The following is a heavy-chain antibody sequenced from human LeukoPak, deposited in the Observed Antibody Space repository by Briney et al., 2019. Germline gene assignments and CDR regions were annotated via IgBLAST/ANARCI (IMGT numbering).Heavy chain of an antibody. CDR3: ARNFTMIPDDF. D-gene: IGHD3-22*01. CDR1: GFTFSSYW. Sequence: GGSLRLSCAASGFTFSSYWLSWVRQAPGKGLEWVANINQDGSATYYVDSVKGRFTISRDNAKNSLYLRMSSLRAEDTAVYYCARNFTMIPDDFWGQGTLVTVSS. J-gene: IGHJ4*02. V-gene: IGHV3-7*04. CDR2: INQDGSAT.